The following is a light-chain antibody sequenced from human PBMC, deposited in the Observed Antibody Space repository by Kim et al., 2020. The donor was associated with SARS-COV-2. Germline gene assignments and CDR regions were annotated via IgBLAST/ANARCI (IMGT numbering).Light chain of an antibody. V-gene: IGKV1-27*01. CDR3: QKYNSAPRT. J-gene: IGKJ1*01. CDR2: AAS. CDR1: QGISNY. Sequence: DIQMTQSPSSLSASVGDRVTIICRASQGISNYLAWYQQKPGKVPKLLIYAASTLQSGVPSRFSGSGSGTDFTLTISSLQPEDVATYYCQKYNSAPRTFGQGTKVEI.